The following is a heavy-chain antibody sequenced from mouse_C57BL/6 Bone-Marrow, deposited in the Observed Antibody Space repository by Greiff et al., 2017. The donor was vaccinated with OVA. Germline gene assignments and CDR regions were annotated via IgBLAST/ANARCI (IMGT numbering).Heavy chain of an antibody. J-gene: IGHJ4*01. CDR1: GYTFTSYW. CDR3: ASLLLVYYYAMDY. V-gene: IGHV1-53*01. Sequence: QVQLQQPGTELVKPGASVKLSCKASGYTFTSYWMHWVKQRPGQGLEWIGNINPSNGGTNYNEKFKSKATLTVDKSSSTAYMQLSSLTSEDSAVYYSASLLLVYYYAMDYWGQGTSVTVSS. CDR2: INPSNGGT.